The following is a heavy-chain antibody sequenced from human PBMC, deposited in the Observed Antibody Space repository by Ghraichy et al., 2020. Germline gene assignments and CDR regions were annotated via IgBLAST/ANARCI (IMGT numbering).Heavy chain of an antibody. CDR3: ARARNSSGYYPVGY. J-gene: IGHJ4*02. CDR1: GDSISSGDYF. V-gene: IGHV4-30-4*08. CDR2: IYKSGST. D-gene: IGHD3-22*01. Sequence: SETLSLTCTVSGDSISSGDYFWGWVRQLPGTGLEWIGYIYKSGSTYYHPSLKSRLTISIDESKNQFSLKLNSVTATDTAVYYCARARNSSGYYPVGYWGQGTLVTVSS.